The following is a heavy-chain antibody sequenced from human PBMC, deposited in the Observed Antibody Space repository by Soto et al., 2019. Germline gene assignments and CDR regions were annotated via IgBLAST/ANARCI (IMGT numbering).Heavy chain of an antibody. J-gene: IGHJ4*02. CDR3: ARVTSYEYTWATYRSKYFDH. D-gene: IGHD3-16*02. CDR2: INAGNGDT. Sequence: QVHLVQSGAEVRKPGASVKVSCKATGYTFTRYTLHWVRQAPGQRLEWMGWINAGNGDTRYSQRFQDRVSFTTDTAATTAYMELSSLRSEDTAVYFCARVTSYEYTWATYRSKYFDHWGQGALVTVSS. CDR1: GYTFTRYT. V-gene: IGHV1-3*01.